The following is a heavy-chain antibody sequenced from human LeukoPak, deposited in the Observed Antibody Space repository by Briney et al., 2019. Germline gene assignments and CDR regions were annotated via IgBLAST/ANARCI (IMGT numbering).Heavy chain of an antibody. CDR2: IRYDGSNE. J-gene: IGHJ6*03. CDR3: AKVMPPGRIRFYSYYMDV. CDR1: GFSFSGYG. V-gene: IGHV3-30*02. D-gene: IGHD2-15*01. Sequence: GGSLRLSCAASGFSFSGYGMHWVRQAPGKGLEWVAFIRYDGSNEYYADSVKGRFTISRDKSKNTLSLQMNGLRVEDTAVYYCAKVMPPGRIRFYSYYMDVWGKGTTVTVS.